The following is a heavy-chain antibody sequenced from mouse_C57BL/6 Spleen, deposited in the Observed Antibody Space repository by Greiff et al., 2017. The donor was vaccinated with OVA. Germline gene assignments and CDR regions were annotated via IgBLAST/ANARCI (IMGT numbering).Heavy chain of an antibody. V-gene: IGHV1-58*01. CDR2: IYIGNGYT. Sequence: EVKLQESGAELVRPGSSVKMSCKTSGYTFTSYGINWVKQRPGQGLEWIGYIYIGNGYTEYNEKFKGKATLTSDTSSSTAYMQLSSLTSEDSAVYYWARYGVWYGNYGVDYWGQGTTLTVSS. CDR3: ARYGVWYGNYGVDY. D-gene: IGHD2-10*02. J-gene: IGHJ2*01. CDR1: GYTFTSYG.